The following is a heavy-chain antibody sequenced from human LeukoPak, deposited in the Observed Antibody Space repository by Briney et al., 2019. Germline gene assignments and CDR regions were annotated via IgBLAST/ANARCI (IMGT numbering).Heavy chain of an antibody. V-gene: IGHV4-34*01. J-gene: IGHJ4*02. D-gene: IGHD2-21*01. CDR2: VAPSGYT. Sequence: SESLSLTCGVHGVSITAYYWSWIRQSPGEALECIGEVAPSGYTIYNPSLKSRVTMSVDTSKNQLSLTLTSLTAADTAIYYCARIRCEPTQHRCYNYWGRGALVTVSS. CDR3: ARIRCEPTQHRCYNY. CDR1: GVSITAYY.